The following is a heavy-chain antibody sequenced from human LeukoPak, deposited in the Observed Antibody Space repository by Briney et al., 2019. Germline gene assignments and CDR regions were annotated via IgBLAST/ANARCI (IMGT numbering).Heavy chain of an antibody. CDR1: GFTVSVNY. J-gene: IGHJ3*02. CDR3: ARVNTLDIVATILTSEDAFDI. CDR2: IDNGGRT. V-gene: IGHV3-53*01. D-gene: IGHD5-12*01. Sequence: PGGSLRLSCAAFGFTVSVNYMSWVRQAPGQGLEWVSVIDNGGRTYYAYSVKGRFIISRDKSKNTLYLQMNRLRAEDTAVYYCARVNTLDIVATILTSEDAFDIWGQGTMVTVSS.